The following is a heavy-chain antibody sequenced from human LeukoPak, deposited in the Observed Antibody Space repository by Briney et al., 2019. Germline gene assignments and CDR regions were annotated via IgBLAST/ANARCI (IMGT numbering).Heavy chain of an antibody. CDR3: AKDMGHSGLGSGWPFAL. D-gene: IGHD6-19*01. J-gene: IGHJ1*01. Sequence: WGSLRLSCAASGFTFSDYALHWVRQAPGKGLEWVAVQSYNGRHEYYADSVQGRFTISRDISKNTLYLQMSSLTTEDAGVYYCAKDMGHSGLGSGWPFALWGQGTLVAVSS. CDR2: QSYNGRHE. CDR1: GFTFSDYA. V-gene: IGHV3-30*18.